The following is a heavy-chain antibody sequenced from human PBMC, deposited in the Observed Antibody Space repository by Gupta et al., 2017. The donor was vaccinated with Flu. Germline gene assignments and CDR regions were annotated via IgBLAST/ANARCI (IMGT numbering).Heavy chain of an antibody. D-gene: IGHD2-15*01. CDR1: GFTFDDYA. Sequence: EVQLVESGGGLVQPGRSLRLSCAASGFTFDDYAMHWVRQAPGKGLEGVSGISWNSGSIGYADSVKGRFTISRDNAKNSLYLQMNSLRAEDTALYYCAKDDCSGGSCYFDYWGQGTLVTVSS. J-gene: IGHJ4*02. V-gene: IGHV3-9*01. CDR3: AKDDCSGGSCYFDY. CDR2: ISWNSGSI.